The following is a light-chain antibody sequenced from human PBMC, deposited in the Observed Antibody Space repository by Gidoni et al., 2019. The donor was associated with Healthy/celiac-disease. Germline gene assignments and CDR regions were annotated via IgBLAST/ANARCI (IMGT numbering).Light chain of an antibody. V-gene: IGKV2-28*01. J-gene: IGKJ4*01. CDR1: QSLLHSNGYNY. Sequence: DIVMTQSPLSLPVTPGEPASISCRSSQSLLHSNGYNYLDWYLQKPGQSPQLLIYLGSNRASGVPDRFSCSGSGTDLTLKISRVEAEDVGVYYCMQALQTPLTFGGGTKVEIK. CDR3: MQALQTPLT. CDR2: LGS.